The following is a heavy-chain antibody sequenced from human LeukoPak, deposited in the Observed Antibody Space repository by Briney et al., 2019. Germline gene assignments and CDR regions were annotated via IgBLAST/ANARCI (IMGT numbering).Heavy chain of an antibody. V-gene: IGHV3-48*03. CDR2: ISSSGSTI. Sequence: PGGSLRLSCAASGFTFSSYEMNWVRQAPGKGLEWVSYISSSGSTIYYADSVKGRFTIPRDNAKNSLYLQMNSLRAEDTAVYYCAREPRYSSSQWGYYYYYMDVWGKGTTVTVSS. J-gene: IGHJ6*03. CDR3: AREPRYSSSQWGYYYYYMDV. CDR1: GFTFSSYE. D-gene: IGHD6-13*01.